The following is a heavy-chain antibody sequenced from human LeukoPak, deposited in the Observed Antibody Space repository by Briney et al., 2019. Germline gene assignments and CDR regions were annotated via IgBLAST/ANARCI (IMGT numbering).Heavy chain of an antibody. CDR3: AKDLHGAFDY. CDR1: GFTFSSYG. J-gene: IGHJ4*02. D-gene: IGHD3-10*01. Sequence: GGSLRLSCAASGFTFSSYGMHWVRQAPGKGLEWVAVISYDGSNKYYADSVKGRFTISRDNSKNTLYLHMHSLRADGTALYYCAKDLHGAFDYWGQGILVTVSS. CDR2: ISYDGSNK. V-gene: IGHV3-30*18.